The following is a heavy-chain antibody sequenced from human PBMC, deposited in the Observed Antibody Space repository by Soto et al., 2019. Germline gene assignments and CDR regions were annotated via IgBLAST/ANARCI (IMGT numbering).Heavy chain of an antibody. Sequence: QVQLVESGGGVVQPGRSLRLSCAASGFTFSSYGMHWVRQAPGKGLEWVAVIWYDGSNKYYAVSVKGRFTISRDNSKNTLYLQMNSLRAEDTAVYYCARDLLYDFWSGYSLYYYYGMDVWDQGTTVTVSS. CDR2: IWYDGSNK. J-gene: IGHJ6*02. CDR3: ARDLLYDFWSGYSLYYYYGMDV. CDR1: GFTFSSYG. D-gene: IGHD3-3*01. V-gene: IGHV3-33*01.